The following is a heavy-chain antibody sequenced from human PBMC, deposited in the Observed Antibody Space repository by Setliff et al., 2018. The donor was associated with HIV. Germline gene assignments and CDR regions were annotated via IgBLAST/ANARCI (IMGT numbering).Heavy chain of an antibody. J-gene: IGHJ4*02. CDR2: TKYDGSES. CDR3: ARDLRSSHGSPNYFDY. CDR1: GLTFNRYW. V-gene: IGHV3-7*01. D-gene: IGHD2-15*01. Sequence: GSLRLSCVASGLTFNRYWMSWVRQVPGKGLEWVSNTKYDGSESYYVDSVKGRFIASTDNAKNSLFLQMNSLRAEETAVYYCARDLRSSHGSPNYFDYWGRGALVTVSS.